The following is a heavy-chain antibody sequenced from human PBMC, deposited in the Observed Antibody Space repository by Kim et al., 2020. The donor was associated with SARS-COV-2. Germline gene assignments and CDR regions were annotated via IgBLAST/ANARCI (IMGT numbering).Heavy chain of an antibody. J-gene: IGHJ5*02. D-gene: IGHD3-10*01. V-gene: IGHV4-39*01. Sequence: SETLSLTCSVSGYSITTVSYYWGWIRQSPGQGLEWIGSIYHTGSTYYNPSLKSRVTLSVDTSKNQFSLHMSSVTAADTAVYYCASVWFVELFPGCFDPWG. CDR3: ASVWFVELFPGCFDP. CDR2: IYHTGST. CDR1: GYSITTVSYY.